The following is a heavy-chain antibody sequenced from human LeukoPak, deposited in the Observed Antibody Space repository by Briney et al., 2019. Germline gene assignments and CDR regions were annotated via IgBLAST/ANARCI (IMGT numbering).Heavy chain of an antibody. V-gene: IGHV3-11*04. CDR2: ISSSSSTI. CDR1: GFIVSNNY. CDR3: ARGDCSGGSCYSASDFDY. D-gene: IGHD2-15*01. J-gene: IGHJ4*02. Sequence: GGSLRLSCAASGFIVSNNYMSWVRQAPGKGLEWVSYISSSSSTIYYADSVKGRFTISRDNAKNSLYLQMNSLRAEDTAVYYCARGDCSGGSCYSASDFDYWGQGTLVTVSS.